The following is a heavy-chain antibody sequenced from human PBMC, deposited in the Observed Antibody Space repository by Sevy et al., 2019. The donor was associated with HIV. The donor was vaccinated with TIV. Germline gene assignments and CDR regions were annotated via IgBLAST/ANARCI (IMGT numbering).Heavy chain of an antibody. CDR3: AKSEWGNIGFCTRSSCYPFDY. V-gene: IGHV3-23*01. CDR1: GFTFTSYA. D-gene: IGHD2-2*01. Sequence: GGSLRLSCAASGFTFTSYAMSWVRQAPGKGLEWVSSISGSHGTPYYADSVKGRFTISSDNSKNTLYLQMSSLRAEDTAMYYCAKSEWGNIGFCTRSSCYPFDYWGQGTLVTVSS. J-gene: IGHJ4*02. CDR2: ISGSHGTP.